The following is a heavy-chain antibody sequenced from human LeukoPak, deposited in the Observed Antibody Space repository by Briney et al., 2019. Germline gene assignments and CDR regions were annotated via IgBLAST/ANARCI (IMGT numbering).Heavy chain of an antibody. V-gene: IGHV3-7*03. Sequence: PGGSLRLSCAASGFTFTSYWMSWVRQAPGKGLEWVANIKQDGSDKFYVDSVKGRFTISRDNSKNTLYLQMNSLRAEDTAVYYCARNHITMVRGVIMGPEYWGQGTLVTVSS. CDR2: IKQDGSDK. CDR1: GFTFTSYW. J-gene: IGHJ4*02. D-gene: IGHD3-10*01. CDR3: ARNHITMVRGVIMGPEY.